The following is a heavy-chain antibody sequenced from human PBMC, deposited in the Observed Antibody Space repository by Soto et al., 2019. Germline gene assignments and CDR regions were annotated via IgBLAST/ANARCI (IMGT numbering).Heavy chain of an antibody. CDR1: GYTFTRYT. CDR3: ARGIATGQLDP. D-gene: IGHD2-15*01. Sequence: VASVKVSCKASGYTFTRYTMNWVRQAPGQRLEWMGWINPDNGNTKSSQKFQDRVIITRDTSASTAYMDLSSLRSEDTAVYYCARGIATGQLDPWGQGTLVTVSS. CDR2: INPDNGNT. V-gene: IGHV1-3*01. J-gene: IGHJ5*02.